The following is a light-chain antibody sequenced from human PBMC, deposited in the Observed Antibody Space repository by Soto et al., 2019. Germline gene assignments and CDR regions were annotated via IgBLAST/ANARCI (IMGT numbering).Light chain of an antibody. J-gene: IGLJ3*02. CDR1: SSDVGSYKL. V-gene: IGLV2-23*02. CDR3: CSYVGSSTSGV. CDR2: EVS. Sequence: QSVLTQPASVSGSPGQSITISCTGTSSDVGSYKLVSWYQQHPGKAPKLMIYEVSKRPSGVSNRFSGSKSGNTASLTISGLQAEDEADYYCCSYVGSSTSGVFGGGTQLTVL.